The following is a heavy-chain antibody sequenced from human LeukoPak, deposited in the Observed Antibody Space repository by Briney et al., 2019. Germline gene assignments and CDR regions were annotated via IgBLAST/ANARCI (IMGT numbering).Heavy chain of an antibody. J-gene: IGHJ4*02. Sequence: GGSLRLSCAASGFTFSSYAMHWVRQAPGKGLEWVAVISYDGSNKYYADSVKGRFTISRDNSKNTLYLQMNSLRAEDTAVYYCARPQGLPSLYSGYDWGFDYWGQGTLVTVSS. D-gene: IGHD5-12*01. CDR2: ISYDGSNK. CDR3: ARPQGLPSLYSGYDWGFDY. V-gene: IGHV3-30-3*01. CDR1: GFTFSSYA.